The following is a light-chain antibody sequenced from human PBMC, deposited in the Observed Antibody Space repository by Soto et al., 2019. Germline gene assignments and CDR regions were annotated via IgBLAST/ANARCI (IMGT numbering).Light chain of an antibody. V-gene: IGKV3-15*01. CDR2: GAS. CDR3: QQYNNWPLT. Sequence: PATLSVSPGDRATLSCRASQSVSSNLAWYQQKPGQAPRLLIYGASTRATGIPARFSGSGSGTEFTLTISSLQSEDFAVYYCQQYNNWPLTFGQGTKVDI. J-gene: IGKJ1*01. CDR1: QSVSSN.